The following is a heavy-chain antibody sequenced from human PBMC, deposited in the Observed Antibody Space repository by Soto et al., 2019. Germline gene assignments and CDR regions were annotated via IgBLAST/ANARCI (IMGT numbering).Heavy chain of an antibody. Sequence: ASVKVSCKASGYTFSSHGITWVRQAPGQGLEWMGWISVYKGNPNYAQKFQGRVTMTTDTPTSTAYMELRSPRSDDTAVYYCARGGMDVWGQGTTVTVSS. CDR1: GYTFSSHG. CDR3: ARGGMDV. V-gene: IGHV1-18*04. CDR2: ISVYKGNP. J-gene: IGHJ6*02.